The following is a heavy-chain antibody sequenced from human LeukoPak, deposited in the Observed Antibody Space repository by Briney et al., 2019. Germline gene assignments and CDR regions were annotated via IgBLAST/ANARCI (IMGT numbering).Heavy chain of an antibody. CDR2: IKSKTDGGRT. J-gene: IGHJ4*02. CDR3: TTYKPFYDYYDSSGYEK. V-gene: IGHV3-15*01. Sequence: KSGGSLRLSCAASGFTFSNAWMSWVRQAPGKGLEWVGRIKSKTDGGRTDHAAPVKGRFIISRDDSKNTLYLQMNSLKTEDTAVYYCTTYKPFYDYYDSSGYEKWGQGTLVTVSS. D-gene: IGHD3-22*01. CDR1: GFTFSNAW.